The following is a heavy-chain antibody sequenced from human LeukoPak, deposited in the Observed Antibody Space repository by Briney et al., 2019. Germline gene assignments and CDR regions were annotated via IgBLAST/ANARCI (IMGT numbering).Heavy chain of an antibody. CDR2: IKTDGRDI. J-gene: IGHJ4*02. CDR3: ARDAQISAAAYYFDY. V-gene: IGHV3-30*04. D-gene: IGHD6-13*01. Sequence: GGSLRLSCAASGFTFSRYPMHWVRQAPGKGLEWVTVIKTDGRDIKYADSVKGRFTISRDSSKNTLSLQMNSLRDDDTAVYYCARDAQISAAAYYFDYWGQGTLVTVPS. CDR1: GFTFSRYP.